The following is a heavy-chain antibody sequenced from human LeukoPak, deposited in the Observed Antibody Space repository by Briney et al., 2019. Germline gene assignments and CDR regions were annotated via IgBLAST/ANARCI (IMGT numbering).Heavy chain of an antibody. CDR1: GYTFSNYD. V-gene: IGHV1-18*01. J-gene: IGHJ4*02. Sequence: ASVKVSCKTSGYTFSNYDIYWVRQAPGQGLECMGWISAYNGNTNYAQKLQGRVTMTTDTSTSTAYMELRSLRSDDTAVYYCARQDELVGDYEYFDYWGQGTLVTVSS. CDR2: ISAYNGNT. D-gene: IGHD4-17*01. CDR3: ARQDELVGDYEYFDY.